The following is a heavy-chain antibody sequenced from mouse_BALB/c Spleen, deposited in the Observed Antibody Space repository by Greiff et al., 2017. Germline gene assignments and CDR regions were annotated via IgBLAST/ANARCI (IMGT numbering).Heavy chain of an antibody. D-gene: IGHD2-3*01. Sequence: VHVKQSGPELMKPGASVKISCKASGYSFTSYYMHWVKQSHGKSLEWIGYIDPFNGGTSYNQKFKGKATLTVDKSSSTAYMHLSSLTSEDSAVYYCAREWLLRAMDYWGQGTSVTVSS. CDR1: GYSFTSYY. J-gene: IGHJ4*01. V-gene: IGHV1S135*01. CDR2: IDPFNGGT. CDR3: AREWLLRAMDY.